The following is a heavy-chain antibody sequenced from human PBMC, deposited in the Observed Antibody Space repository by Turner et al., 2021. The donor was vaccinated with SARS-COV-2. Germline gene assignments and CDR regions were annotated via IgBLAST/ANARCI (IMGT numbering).Heavy chain of an antibody. CDR2: TGTAGDT. V-gene: IGHV3-13*04. CDR3: ARATDYYDSSGYYHTGAFDI. D-gene: IGHD3-22*01. J-gene: IGHJ3*02. Sequence: EVQLVASGGGLVQPGGSLRLPCAASVCTFSSYDMHWVRQATGKGLEWVSATGTAGDTYYPGSVKGRFTISRENAKNSLYLQMNSLRAGDTAVYYCARATDYYDSSGYYHTGAFDIWGQGTMVTVSS. CDR1: VCTFSSYD.